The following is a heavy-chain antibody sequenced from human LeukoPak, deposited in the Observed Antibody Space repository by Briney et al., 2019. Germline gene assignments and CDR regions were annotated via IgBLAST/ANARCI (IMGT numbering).Heavy chain of an antibody. CDR3: RSTDTAMGPFDY. CDR2: ISYSGST. J-gene: IGHJ4*02. Sequence: SETLSLTCTVSGASMSTYYWSWIRQPPGKGLEWIGYISYSGSTNFNPSLKSRVTISVDTSKNQFSLKLSSVTAAGTAVYYCRSTDTAMGPFDYWGQGTLVTVSS. V-gene: IGHV4-59*08. CDR1: GASMSTYY. D-gene: IGHD5-18*01.